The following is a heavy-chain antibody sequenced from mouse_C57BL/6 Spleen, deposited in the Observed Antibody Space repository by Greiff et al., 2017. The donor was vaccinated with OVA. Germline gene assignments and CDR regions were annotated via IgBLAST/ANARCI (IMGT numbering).Heavy chain of an antibody. CDR3: TTDLRRLRGGY. D-gene: IGHD2-4*01. Sequence: VQLKQSGAELVRPGASVKLSCTASGFNIKDDYMHWVKQRPEQGLEWIGWIDPENGDTEYASKFQGKATITADTSSNTAYLQLSSLTSEDTAVYYCTTDLRRLRGGYWGQGTTLTVSS. V-gene: IGHV14-4*01. CDR1: GFNIKDDY. CDR2: IDPENGDT. J-gene: IGHJ2*01.